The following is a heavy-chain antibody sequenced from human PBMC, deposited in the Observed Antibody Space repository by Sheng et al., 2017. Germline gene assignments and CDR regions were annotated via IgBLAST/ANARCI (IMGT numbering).Heavy chain of an antibody. J-gene: IGHJ6*02. Sequence: EVQLVESGGGLVQPGGSLRLSCAASGFTFSSYEMNWVRQAPGKGLEWVSYISSSGSTIYYADSVKGRFTISRDNAKNSLYLQMNSLRAEDTAVYYCARVPPADCSGGSCYYYYGMDVWGPRDHGHRLL. V-gene: IGHV3-48*03. CDR3: ARVPPADCSGGSCYYYYGMDV. CDR1: GFTFSSYE. D-gene: IGHD2-15*01. CDR2: ISSSGSTI.